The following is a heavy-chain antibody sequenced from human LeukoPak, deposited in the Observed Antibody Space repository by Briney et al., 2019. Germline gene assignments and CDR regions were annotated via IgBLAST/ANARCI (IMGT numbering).Heavy chain of an antibody. J-gene: IGHJ4*02. CDR2: IKQDGSEK. CDR3: ARGGITIDY. Sequence: GGSLRLSCAASGFTFSSYAMSWVRQAPGKGLEWVANIKQDGSEKHYVDSVKGRFTISRDNAKNSLYLQMNSLRAEDTAVYYCARGGITIDYWGQGTLVTVSS. D-gene: IGHD3-10*01. V-gene: IGHV3-7*01. CDR1: GFTFSSYA.